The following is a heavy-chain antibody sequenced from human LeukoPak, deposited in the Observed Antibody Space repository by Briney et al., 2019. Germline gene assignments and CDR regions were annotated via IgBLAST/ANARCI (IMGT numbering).Heavy chain of an antibody. CDR3: ATDRGWRTSGYYLYYFEY. CDR1: GFTFSSYA. V-gene: IGHV3-7*01. CDR2: IKHDGSEK. J-gene: IGHJ4*02. D-gene: IGHD3-3*01. Sequence: PGGSLRLSCAGSGFTFSSYAMSWVRQAPGKGLEWVASIKHDGSEKYYVDSVRGRFTISRDNTMNSLYLQMSSLRAEDTAVYYCATDRGWRTSGYYLYYFEYWGQGTLVTFSS.